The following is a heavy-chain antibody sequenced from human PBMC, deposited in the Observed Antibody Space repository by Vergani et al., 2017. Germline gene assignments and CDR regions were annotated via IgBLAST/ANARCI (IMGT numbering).Heavy chain of an antibody. D-gene: IGHD6-19*01. CDR2: LTGGGGST. V-gene: IGHV3-23*01. J-gene: IGHJ4*02. Sequence: EVQLLESGGSLKQPGGSVRLSCAASGFTFSTYAMHWVRQAPGKGLEWVSALTGGGGSTYYADSFKGRFIISRDNSRDTLYLQMNSLRPEDTATYYCAKVGVAGVNGFYFDHWGLGTLVTVSS. CDR3: AKVGVAGVNGFYFDH. CDR1: GFTFSTYA.